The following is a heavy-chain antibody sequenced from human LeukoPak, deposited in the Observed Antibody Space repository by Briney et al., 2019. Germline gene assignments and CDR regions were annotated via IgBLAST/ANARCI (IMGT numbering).Heavy chain of an antibody. CDR3: ARHLQNGSGWYGVVDY. CDR2: ISYSGST. V-gene: IGHV4-39*01. CDR1: GGSISSSSYY. D-gene: IGHD6-19*01. Sequence: PSETLSLTCTVSGGSISSSSYYWGWIRQPPGKGLEWIGSISYSGSTYYNPSLRSRVTLSVDPSKNQFSLKLNSVTAADTAVYYCARHLQNGSGWYGVVDYWGQGTLVTVSS. J-gene: IGHJ4*02.